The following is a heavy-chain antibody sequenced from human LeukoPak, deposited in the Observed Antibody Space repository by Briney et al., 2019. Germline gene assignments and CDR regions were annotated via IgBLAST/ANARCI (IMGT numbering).Heavy chain of an antibody. CDR3: ARDPGPKQWLVYGVPLDP. CDR2: ISAYNGNT. V-gene: IGHV1-18*01. J-gene: IGHJ5*02. CDR1: GYTFTSYG. Sequence: ASVKVSCKASGYTFTSYGISWVRQAPGQGLEWMGWISAYNGNTNYAQKLQGRVTVTTDTSTSTAYMELRSLRSDDTAVYYCARDPGPKQWLVYGVPLDPWGQGTLVTVSS. D-gene: IGHD6-19*01.